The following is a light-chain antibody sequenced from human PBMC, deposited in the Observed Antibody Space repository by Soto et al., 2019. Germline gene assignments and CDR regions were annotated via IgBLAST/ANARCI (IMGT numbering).Light chain of an antibody. CDR3: QQYNSYSWT. CDR2: DAS. CDR1: QSITNW. Sequence: DIQMTQSPSTLSASVGDRVTITRRASQSITNWLAWYQQKPGKAPKLLIYDASSLESGVPSRFSGSASGTEFTLTITSLQPDDFATYYCQQYNSYSWTFGQGTKVEIK. V-gene: IGKV1-5*01. J-gene: IGKJ1*01.